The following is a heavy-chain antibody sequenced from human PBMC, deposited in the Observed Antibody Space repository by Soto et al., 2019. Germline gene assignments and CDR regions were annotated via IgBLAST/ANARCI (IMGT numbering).Heavy chain of an antibody. J-gene: IGHJ4*02. CDR3: ARGMATTGRGIDY. V-gene: IGHV1-69*12. CDR1: GGTFSSYA. Sequence: QVQLGQSGAEVKKPGSSVKVSCQASGGTFSSYAISWVRQAPGQGLEWMGGIIPIFGTANYAQKFQGRVTINADESTSTAYMELSSLRSEDTAVYYCARGMATTGRGIDYWGQVTLVTVSS. CDR2: IIPIFGTA. D-gene: IGHD5-12*01.